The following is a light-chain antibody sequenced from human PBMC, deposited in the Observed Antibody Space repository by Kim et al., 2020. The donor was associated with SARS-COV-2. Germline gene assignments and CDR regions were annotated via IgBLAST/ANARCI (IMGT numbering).Light chain of an antibody. V-gene: IGLV3-25*03. CDR2: KDS. CDR1: ALPKQY. Sequence: SYELTQPPSMSVSPGQTARITCSGDALPKQYAHWYQQKPGQAPVVVIYKDSERPSGIPERFSGSSSGTTVTLTISGVQAEDEADYCCQSSDSSGNYEVFGGGTQLTVL. J-gene: IGLJ2*01. CDR3: QSSDSSGNYEV.